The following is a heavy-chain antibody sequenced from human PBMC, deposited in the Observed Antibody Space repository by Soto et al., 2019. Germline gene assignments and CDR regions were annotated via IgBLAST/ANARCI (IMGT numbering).Heavy chain of an antibody. CDR3: AKENTMVRWNTPYSWFDP. J-gene: IGHJ5*02. D-gene: IGHD3-10*01. CDR2: ISYDGSNK. Sequence: GGSLRLSCAASGFTFSSYGMHWVRQAPGKGLEWVAVISYDGSNKYYADSVKGRFTISRDNSKNTLYLQMNSLRAEDTAVYYCAKENTMVRWNTPYSWFDPWGQGTLVTVSS. CDR1: GFTFSSYG. V-gene: IGHV3-30*18.